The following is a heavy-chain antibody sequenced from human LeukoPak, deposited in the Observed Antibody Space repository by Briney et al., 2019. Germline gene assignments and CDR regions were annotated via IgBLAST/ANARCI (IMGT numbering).Heavy chain of an antibody. CDR1: GYSFTSYW. V-gene: IGHV5-51*01. CDR2: IYPGDSDT. D-gene: IGHD4-17*01. Sequence: GESLKISCKGSGYSFTSYWIGWVRQMPGEGLEWMGIIYPGDSDTRYSPSFQGQVTISADKSISTAYLQWSSLKASDTAMYYCARHPTYGDYGMDYYYGMDVWGQGTTVTVSS. CDR3: ARHPTYGDYGMDYYYGMDV. J-gene: IGHJ6*02.